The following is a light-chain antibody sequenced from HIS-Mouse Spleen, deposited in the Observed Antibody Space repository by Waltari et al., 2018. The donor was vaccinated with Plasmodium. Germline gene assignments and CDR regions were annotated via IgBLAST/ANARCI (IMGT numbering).Light chain of an antibody. CDR2: GKN. J-gene: IGLJ2*01. V-gene: IGLV3-19*01. CDR3: NSRDSSGNHLGVV. Sequence: SSELTQDPAVSVALGQTVRITCQGDSLRSYYASWYQQKPGQAPVLVIYGKNNRPSGIPDRFSGSSSGNTASLTNTGAQAEDAADYYCNSRDSSGNHLGVVFGGGTKLTVL. CDR1: SLRSYY.